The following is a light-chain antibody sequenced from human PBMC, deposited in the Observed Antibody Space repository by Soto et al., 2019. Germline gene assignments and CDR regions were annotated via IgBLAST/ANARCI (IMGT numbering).Light chain of an antibody. V-gene: IGKV1-12*01. J-gene: IGKJ4*01. CDR1: QGISIW. CDR3: QQANSFPVT. Sequence: DIQMTQSPSSVSASVGDRVTITCRASQGISIWLAWYQYKPGKAPKLLIYAASSLKTGVPSRFSGSGSGREFTLTISSLQPEDFATYYCQQANSFPVTFGGGTKVEIK. CDR2: AAS.